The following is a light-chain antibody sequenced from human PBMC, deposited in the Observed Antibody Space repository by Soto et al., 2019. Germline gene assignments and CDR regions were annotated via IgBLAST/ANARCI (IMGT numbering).Light chain of an antibody. Sequence: DIQMTQSPSSLSASVGDRVTITCRASQSISTYLNWYQQKVGKAPKLLIYAASSLQRGVPSRSSGSGSGTDFTLPISRLQPEDFATYYCQQSYSTPRTFGQGTKLEIK. CDR1: QSISTY. J-gene: IGKJ2*02. CDR3: QQSYSTPRT. V-gene: IGKV1-39*01. CDR2: AAS.